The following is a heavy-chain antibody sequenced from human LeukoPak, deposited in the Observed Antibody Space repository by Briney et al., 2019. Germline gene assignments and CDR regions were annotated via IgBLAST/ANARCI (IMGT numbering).Heavy chain of an antibody. V-gene: IGHV4-34*01. CDR2: ISHSGNT. Sequence: SETLSLTCGVNGASLSGNHWSWIRQSPRKGLEWIAEISHSGNTNYNPSLLGRVSISLDTSKDQISLRLYSVTAADTGVFYCARRYSPRGHSYDSWGQGTLVTVSS. CDR3: ARRYSPRGHSYDS. D-gene: IGHD3-16*01. J-gene: IGHJ4*02. CDR1: GASLSGNH.